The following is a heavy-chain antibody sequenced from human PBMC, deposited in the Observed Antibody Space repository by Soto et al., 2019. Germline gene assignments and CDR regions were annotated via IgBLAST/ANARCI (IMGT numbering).Heavy chain of an antibody. V-gene: IGHV1-8*01. CDR1: GYTFSNYD. Sequence: GASVKVSCKTSGYTFSNYDINWVRQGTGQGLEWMAWMDPNSGNTGYAQKFQGRLTVTWDTSIATAYVELSSLTFDDTAVYYCAKAFVPGWSRYGVDVWGQGTTVTV. D-gene: IGHD6-19*01. CDR2: MDPNSGNT. J-gene: IGHJ6*02. CDR3: AKAFVPGWSRYGVDV.